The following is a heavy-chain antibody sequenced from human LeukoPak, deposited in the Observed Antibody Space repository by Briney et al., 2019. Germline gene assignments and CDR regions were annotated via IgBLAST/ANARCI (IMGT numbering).Heavy chain of an antibody. CDR2: ISGSGGST. D-gene: IGHD1-7*01. V-gene: IGHV3-23*01. J-gene: IGHJ3*02. CDR3: AKDRLELRLGAFDI. Sequence: PGGSLRLSCAASGFTFSSNAMSWVRQAPGKGLEWGSAISGSGGSTYYADSVKGRFTSSRDNSKNTLYLQMNSLRAEDTAVYYCAKDRLELRLGAFDIWGQGTMVTISS. CDR1: GFTFSSNA.